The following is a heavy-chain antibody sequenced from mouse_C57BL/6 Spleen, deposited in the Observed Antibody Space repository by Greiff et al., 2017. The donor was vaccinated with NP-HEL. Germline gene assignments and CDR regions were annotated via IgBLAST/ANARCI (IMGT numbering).Heavy chain of an antibody. Sequence: EVNVVESGEGLVKPGGSLKLSCAASGFTFSSYAMSWVRQTPEKRLEWVAYISSGGDYIYYADTVKGRFTISRDNARNTLYLQMSRLKSEDTAMYYCTRDEGDGYDGDYYAMDYWGQGTSVTVSS. D-gene: IGHD2-2*01. J-gene: IGHJ4*01. CDR1: GFTFSSYA. CDR3: TRDEGDGYDGDYYAMDY. V-gene: IGHV5-9-1*02. CDR2: ISSGGDYI.